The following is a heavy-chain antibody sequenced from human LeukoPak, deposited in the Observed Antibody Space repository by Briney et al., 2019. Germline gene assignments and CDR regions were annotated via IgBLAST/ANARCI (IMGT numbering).Heavy chain of an antibody. CDR3: ARSMSETYYYGSGSYSLVY. CDR2: IYPGDSDT. J-gene: IGHJ4*02. Sequence: GEPLKISCKGSGYSFTSYWIGWVRQMPGKGLEWMGIIYPGDSDTRYSPSFQGQVTISADKSNSTAYLQWSSLKASDTAMYYCARSMSETYYYGSGSYSLVYWGQGTLVTVSS. D-gene: IGHD3-10*01. CDR1: GYSFTSYW. V-gene: IGHV5-51*01.